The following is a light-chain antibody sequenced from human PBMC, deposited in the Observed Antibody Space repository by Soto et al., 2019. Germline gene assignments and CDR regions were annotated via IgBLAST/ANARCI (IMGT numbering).Light chain of an antibody. CDR3: QQYSSFWT. CDR1: QSVSSY. CDR2: DAS. V-gene: IGKV3-11*01. Sequence: VVLSQSPGTLSLSPGERATLSCRASQSVSSYLAWYQQKPGQAPRLLIYDASNRATGIPARFSGSGSGTEFTLTISSLQPDDFATYYCQQYSSFWTVGQGTKWIS. J-gene: IGKJ1*01.